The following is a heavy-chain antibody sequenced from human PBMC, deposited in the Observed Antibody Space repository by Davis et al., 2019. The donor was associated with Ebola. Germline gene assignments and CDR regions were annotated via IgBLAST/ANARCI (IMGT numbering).Heavy chain of an antibody. V-gene: IGHV3-48*02. J-gene: IGHJ4*02. D-gene: IGHD1-26*01. CDR3: ARDPSGSYDY. CDR2: ISSSSSTI. CDR1: GFTFSSYS. Sequence: GESLKISCAASGFTFSSYSMNWVRQAPGKGLEWVSYISSSSSTIYYADSVKGRFTISRDNSKNSLYLQMNSLRDEDTAVYYCARDPSGSYDYWGQGTLVTVSS.